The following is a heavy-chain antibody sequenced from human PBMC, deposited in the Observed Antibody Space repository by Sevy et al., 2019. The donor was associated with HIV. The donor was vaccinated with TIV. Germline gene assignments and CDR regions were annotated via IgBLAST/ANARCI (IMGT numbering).Heavy chain of an antibody. CDR3: ARYPSRLEMSYFDY. V-gene: IGHV3-21*06. Sequence: GGFLRLSCAASGFTFSSYSMNWVRQAPGKGLEWISFISSSSSYIYYADSVKGRFTISRDNAKNSLYLQMKSLRAEDTASYFCARYPSRLEMSYFDYWGQGTLVTVSS. CDR1: GFTFSSYS. J-gene: IGHJ4*02. CDR2: ISSSSSYI.